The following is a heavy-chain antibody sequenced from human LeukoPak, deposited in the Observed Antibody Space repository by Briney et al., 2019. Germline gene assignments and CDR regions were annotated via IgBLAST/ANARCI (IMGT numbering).Heavy chain of an antibody. CDR3: ARVSCSSTSCYHYYYYGMDV. J-gene: IGHJ6*02. Sequence: ASVKVSCKASGYTFTSYGISWVRQAPGQGLEWMGWISAYNGNTNYAQKLQGRVTMTTDTSTSTAYTELRSLRSDDTAVYYCARVSCSSTSCYHYYYYGMDVWGQGTTVTVSS. D-gene: IGHD2-2*01. CDR1: GYTFTSYG. CDR2: ISAYNGNT. V-gene: IGHV1-18*01.